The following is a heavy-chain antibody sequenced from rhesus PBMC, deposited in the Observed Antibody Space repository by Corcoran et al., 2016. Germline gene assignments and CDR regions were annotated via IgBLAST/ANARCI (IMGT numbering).Heavy chain of an antibody. CDR3: ARDEAEYCSSTYCSSGDY. CDR1: GYSISSGYG. CDR2: ISYSGST. D-gene: IGHD2-15*01. J-gene: IGHJ4*01. Sequence: QLQLQESGPGLVKPSETLSLTCAVSGYSISSGYGWSWIRQPPGNGLEWIGYISYSGSTSYNPSRKSRVTISRDTSKNQFSLKRSSVTAADTAVYYCARDEAEYCSSTYCSSGDYWGQGVLVTVSS. V-gene: IGHV4-122*02.